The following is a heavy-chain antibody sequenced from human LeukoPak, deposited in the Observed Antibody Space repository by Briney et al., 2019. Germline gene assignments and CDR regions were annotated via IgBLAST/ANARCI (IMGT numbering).Heavy chain of an antibody. CDR2: ISGSGGST. Sequence: PGGSLRLSCAASGFTFSSYAMSWVRQAPGKGLEWVPAISGSGGSTYYADSVKGRFTISRDNSKNTLYLQMNSLRAEDTAVYYCAKDRDIVVVPAAYAYFDYWGQGTLVTVSS. CDR1: GFTFSSYA. V-gene: IGHV3-23*01. J-gene: IGHJ4*02. CDR3: AKDRDIVVVPAAYAYFDY. D-gene: IGHD2-2*01.